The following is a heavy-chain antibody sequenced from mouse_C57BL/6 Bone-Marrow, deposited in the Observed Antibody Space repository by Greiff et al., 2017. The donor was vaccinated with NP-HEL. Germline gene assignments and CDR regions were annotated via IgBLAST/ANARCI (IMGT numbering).Heavy chain of an antibody. CDR1: GFNIKDYY. CDR3: TTRGIDYFDY. J-gene: IGHJ2*01. CDR2: IDPEDGDT. V-gene: IGHV14-1*01. Sequence: EVQLQQSGAELVRPGASVKLSCTASGFNIKDYYMHWVKQRPEQGLEWLGRIDPEDGDTAYAPKFQGKATMTADTSSNTAYMQLSSLTSEDTAVNYCTTRGIDYFDYWGQGTTLTVSS.